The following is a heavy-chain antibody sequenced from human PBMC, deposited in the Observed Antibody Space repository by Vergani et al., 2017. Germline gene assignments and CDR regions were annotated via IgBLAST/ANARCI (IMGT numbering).Heavy chain of an antibody. CDR3: ARVMYRDEASTGYRLEVMDI. J-gene: IGHJ6*02. D-gene: IGHD3-9*01. CDR1: GGSISSYY. V-gene: IGHV4-59*01. Sequence: QVQLQESGPGLVKPSETLSLTCTVSGGSISSYYWSWIRQPPGKGLEWIGYIYSTGSTNYNPSLNSRVTMSVDTSKNQFSLKLRSVTAADTAVYFCARVMYRDEASTGYRLEVMDIWGQGTTVTISS. CDR2: IYSTGST.